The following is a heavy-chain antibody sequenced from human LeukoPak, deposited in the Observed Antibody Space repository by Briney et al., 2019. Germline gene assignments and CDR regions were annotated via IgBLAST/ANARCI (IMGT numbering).Heavy chain of an antibody. CDR1: GFTFSSYA. J-gene: IGHJ6*02. CDR2: ISGSGGST. Sequence: PGGSLRLSCAASGFTFSSYAMSWVRQAPGKGLEWVSAISGSGGSTYYADSVKGRFTISRDNSKNTLYLQMNSLGAEGTAVYYCAKSGGGSGSYYLYYGMDVWGQGTTVTVSS. V-gene: IGHV3-23*01. D-gene: IGHD3-10*01. CDR3: AKSGGGSGSYYLYYGMDV.